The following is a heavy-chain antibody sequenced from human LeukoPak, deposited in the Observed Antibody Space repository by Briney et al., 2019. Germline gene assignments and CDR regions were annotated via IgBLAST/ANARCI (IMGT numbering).Heavy chain of an antibody. CDR2: MYSGGTT. V-gene: IGHV4-59*01. CDR1: DGSINGYY. Sequence: PSETLSLTCTVSDGSINGYYWSWIRQPPGKGLGWIGYMYSGGTTNYSPSLKSRVTISEDTSKNQFSLKLTSVTAADTAVYYCARWTLAAAGYNDAFDIWGQGTMVTVSS. CDR3: ARWTLAAAGYNDAFDI. J-gene: IGHJ3*02. D-gene: IGHD6-13*01.